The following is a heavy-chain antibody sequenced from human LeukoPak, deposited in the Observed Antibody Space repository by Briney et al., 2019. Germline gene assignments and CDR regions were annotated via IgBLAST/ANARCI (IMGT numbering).Heavy chain of an antibody. V-gene: IGHV3-23*01. CDR2: LSDSGGST. J-gene: IGHJ6*04. Sequence: GGSLRLSCAASGFSFSNYDMTWVRQAPGKGLDWVSTLSDSGGSTYYADSVKGRFTISRDNAKNTLYLQMNSLRAEDTAVYYCAREPDYYYGMDVWGKGTTVTVSS. D-gene: IGHD1-14*01. CDR3: AREPDYYYGMDV. CDR1: GFSFSNYD.